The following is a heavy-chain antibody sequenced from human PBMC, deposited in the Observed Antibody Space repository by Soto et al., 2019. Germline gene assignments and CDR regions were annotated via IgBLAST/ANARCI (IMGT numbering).Heavy chain of an antibody. V-gene: IGHV4-59*01. Sequence: QVQLQVSGPGLVKPSETLSLTCTVSGDSISSYSWSWIRQPPGKGLEWIGNIHYNGNTKYSPSLKCRVTISVDTSKNRCSRKLISVTTAGTAVYFRAREGDLGSWIQPLGSWGQGTLVTVSS. CDR1: GDSISSYS. CDR2: IHYNGNT. CDR3: AREGDLGSWIQPLGS. J-gene: IGHJ4*02. D-gene: IGHD1-26*01.